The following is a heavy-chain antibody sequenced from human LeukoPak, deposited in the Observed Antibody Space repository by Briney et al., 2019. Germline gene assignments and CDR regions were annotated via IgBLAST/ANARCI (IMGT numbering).Heavy chain of an antibody. V-gene: IGHV3-30*04. CDR1: GFTFSSYA. CDR3: ARVLVPGMVRGVITDDY. J-gene: IGHJ4*02. Sequence: GGSLRLSCAASGFTFSSYATHWVRQAPGKGLEGVAVISYDGSNKYYADSVKGRFTISRDNSKNTLYLQMDSLRAEDTAVYYCARVLVPGMVRGVITDDYWGQGTLVTVSS. D-gene: IGHD3-10*01. CDR2: ISYDGSNK.